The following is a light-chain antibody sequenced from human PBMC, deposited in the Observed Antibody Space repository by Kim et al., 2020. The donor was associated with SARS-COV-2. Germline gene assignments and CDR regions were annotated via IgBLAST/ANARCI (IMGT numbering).Light chain of an antibody. CDR2: GVS. V-gene: IGKV3-15*01. Sequence: EIVLTQSPATLSVSPGERVTLSCRASQRLDGTLAWYRQNPGHAPTLLIYGVSTRVTGVPARFSGRGSGTEFTLTISSLQSEDVATYYCQQHHSWPGTFGQGTKLEI. CDR1: QRLDGT. J-gene: IGKJ2*02. CDR3: QQHHSWPGT.